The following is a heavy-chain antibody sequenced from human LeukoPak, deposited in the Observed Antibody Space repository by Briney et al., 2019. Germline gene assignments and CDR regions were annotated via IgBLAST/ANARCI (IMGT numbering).Heavy chain of an antibody. J-gene: IGHJ6*03. Sequence: ASVKVSCKASGYTFTSYGISWVRQAPGQGLEWMGWISAYNGNTNYAQKLQGRVTMTTDTSTSTAYMELRSLRSDDTAVYYCARGLVGATTTFNYYYYYMDVWGKGTTVTVSS. CDR1: GYTFTSYG. V-gene: IGHV1-18*01. CDR3: ARGLVGATTTFNYYYYYMDV. D-gene: IGHD1-26*01. CDR2: ISAYNGNT.